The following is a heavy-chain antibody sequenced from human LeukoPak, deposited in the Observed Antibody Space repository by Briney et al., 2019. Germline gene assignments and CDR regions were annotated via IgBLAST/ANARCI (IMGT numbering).Heavy chain of an antibody. J-gene: IGHJ4*02. Sequence: SETLSLTCSVYGGSIAAYYWSWIRQPPGKGLEWIGEINHSRGTKYNPSLESRVTILLDASKNEFSLNLNSVTAADTAVYYCAREDYYFDSWGQGTLVTVSS. CDR3: AREDYYFDS. V-gene: IGHV4-34*01. CDR2: INHSRGT. CDR1: GGSIAAYY.